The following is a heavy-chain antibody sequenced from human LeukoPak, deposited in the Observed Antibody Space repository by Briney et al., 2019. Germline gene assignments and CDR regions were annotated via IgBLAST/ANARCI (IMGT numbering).Heavy chain of an antibody. J-gene: IGHJ4*02. CDR2: IYHSGST. Sequence: PSGTLSLTCAVSSGSISSSNWWSWVRQPPGKGLEWIGEIYHSGSTNYNPSLKSRVTISVDKSKNQFSLKLISVTATDTAVYFCAKWGFGDALLDYWGQGTLVTVSS. CDR3: AKWGFGDALLDY. V-gene: IGHV4-4*02. CDR1: SGSISSSNW. D-gene: IGHD3-10*01.